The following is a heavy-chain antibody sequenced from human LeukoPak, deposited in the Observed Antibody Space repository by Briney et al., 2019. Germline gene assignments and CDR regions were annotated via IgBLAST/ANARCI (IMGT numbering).Heavy chain of an antibody. CDR1: GFTFSSYG. CDR3: AKDPSYDYVWGSYR. V-gene: IGHV3-30*18. Sequence: GGSLRLSCAASGFTFSSYGMHWVRQAPGKGLEWVAVISYDGSNKYYADSVKGRFTISRDNSKNTLYLQMNSLRAEDTAVYYCAKDPSYDYVWGSYRWGQGTLVTVSS. CDR2: ISYDGSNK. D-gene: IGHD3-16*02. J-gene: IGHJ4*02.